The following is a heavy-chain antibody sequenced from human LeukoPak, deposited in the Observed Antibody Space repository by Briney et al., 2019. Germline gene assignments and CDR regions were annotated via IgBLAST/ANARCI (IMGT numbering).Heavy chain of an antibody. D-gene: IGHD3-22*01. J-gene: IGHJ3*02. CDR3: AREGNSLKLYYDSSGTDAFDI. CDR2: IYYSGST. CDR1: GGSISSYY. Sequence: SETLSLTCTVSGGSISSYYWSWIRQPPGKGLEWIGYIYYSGSTNYNPSLKSRVTISVDTSKNQFSLKLSSVTAADTAVYYCAREGNSLKLYYDSSGTDAFDIWGQGTMVTVSS. V-gene: IGHV4-59*01.